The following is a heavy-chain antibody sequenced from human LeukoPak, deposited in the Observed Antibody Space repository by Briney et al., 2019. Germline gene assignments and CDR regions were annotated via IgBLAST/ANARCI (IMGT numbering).Heavy chain of an antibody. CDR3: ARDGGSYHHYYYYYYMDV. CDR1: GYTFTGYY. V-gene: IGHV1-2*02. Sequence: GASVKVSCKASGYTFTGYYMHWVRQAPGQGLEWMGWINPNSGGTNYAQKFQGRVTMTRDTSISTAYMELSRLRSDDTAVYYCARDGGSYHHYYYYYYMDVWGKGTTVTVSS. CDR2: INPNSGGT. D-gene: IGHD1-26*01. J-gene: IGHJ6*03.